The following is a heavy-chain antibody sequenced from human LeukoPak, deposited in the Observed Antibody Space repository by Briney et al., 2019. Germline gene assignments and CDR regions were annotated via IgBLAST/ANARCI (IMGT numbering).Heavy chain of an antibody. CDR1: GGTFSSYA. CDR2: IIPIFGTA. V-gene: IGHV1-69*13. D-gene: IGHD6-6*01. CDR3: ARVRDGGAARGYFDY. J-gene: IGHJ4*02. Sequence: SVKVSCKASGGTFSSYAISWVRQAPGQGLEWMGGIIPIFGTANYAQKFQGRVTITADESTSTAYMELSSLRSEDTAVYYCARVRDGGAARGYFDYWGQGTLVTVSS.